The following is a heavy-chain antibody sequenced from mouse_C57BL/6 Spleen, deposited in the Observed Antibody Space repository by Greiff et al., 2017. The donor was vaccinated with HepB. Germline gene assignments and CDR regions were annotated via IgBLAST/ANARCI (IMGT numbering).Heavy chain of an antibody. CDR2: IYPGSGST. CDR1: GYTFTSYW. Sequence: QVQLQQSGAELVKPGASVKMSCKASGYTFTSYWITWVKQRPGQGLEWIGDIYPGSGSTNYNEKFKSKATLTVDTSSSTAYMQLSSLTSEDSAVYYCARGGYEGTWFAYWGQGTLVTVSA. J-gene: IGHJ3*01. CDR3: ARGGYEGTWFAY. V-gene: IGHV1-55*01. D-gene: IGHD2-2*01.